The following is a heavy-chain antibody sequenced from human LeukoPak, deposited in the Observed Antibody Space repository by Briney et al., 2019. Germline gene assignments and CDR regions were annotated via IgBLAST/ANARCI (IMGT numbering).Heavy chain of an antibody. CDR2: ISAYNGNT. D-gene: IGHD6-19*01. CDR1: GYTFTSYG. J-gene: IGHJ4*02. V-gene: IGHV1-18*01. CDR3: ARVRSYSSGWSLGFY. Sequence: ASVKVFCKASGYTFTSYGISWVRQAPGQGLEWMGWISAYNGNTNYAQKLQGRVTMTTDTSTSTAYMELRSLRSDDTAVYYCARVRSYSSGWSLGFYWGQGTLVTVSS.